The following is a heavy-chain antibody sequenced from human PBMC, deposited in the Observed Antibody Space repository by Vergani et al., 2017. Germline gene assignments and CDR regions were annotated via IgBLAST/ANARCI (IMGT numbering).Heavy chain of an antibody. CDR2: IYTSGST. D-gene: IGHD1-7*01. Sequence: QVQLQESGPGLVKPSETLSLTCTVSGCSISSYYWSWIRQPAGKGLEWIGRIYTSGSTNYNPSLKSRVTMSVDTSKNQFSLKLSSVTAADTAVYYCARAWDIAGTTLDYMDVWGKGTTVTVSS. CDR1: GCSISSYY. CDR3: ARAWDIAGTTLDYMDV. J-gene: IGHJ6*03. V-gene: IGHV4-4*07.